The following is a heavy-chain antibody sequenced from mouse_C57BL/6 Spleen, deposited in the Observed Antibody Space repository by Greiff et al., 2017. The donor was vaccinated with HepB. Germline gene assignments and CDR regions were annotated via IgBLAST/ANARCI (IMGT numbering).Heavy chain of an antibody. CDR3: ARDGSWLRGSYFDY. CDR2: ISDGGSYT. CDR1: GFTFSSYA. Sequence: EVHLVESGGGLVKPGGSLKLSCAASGFTFSSYAMSWVRQTPEKRLEWVATISDGGSYTYYPDNVKGRFTISRDNAKNNLYLQMSHLKSEDTAMYYCARDGSWLRGSYFDYWGQGTTLTVSS. V-gene: IGHV5-4*01. J-gene: IGHJ2*01. D-gene: IGHD2-2*01.